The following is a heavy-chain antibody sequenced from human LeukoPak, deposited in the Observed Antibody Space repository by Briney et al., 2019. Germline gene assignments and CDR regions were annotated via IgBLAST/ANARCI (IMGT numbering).Heavy chain of an antibody. CDR1: GYTFTSYD. V-gene: IGHV1-8*01. Sequence: SVKASCKASGYTFTSYDMNWVRQANGQGLEWMGWMNPNSGNTGYGKKFQGRVTMTRSTSTGTAYIELSSLTSEDTAVYFCARGGTDFSSGYNLWFDYWGQGTLVTVSS. CDR2: MNPNSGNT. D-gene: IGHD3-3*01. CDR3: ARGGTDFSSGYNLWFDY. J-gene: IGHJ5*01.